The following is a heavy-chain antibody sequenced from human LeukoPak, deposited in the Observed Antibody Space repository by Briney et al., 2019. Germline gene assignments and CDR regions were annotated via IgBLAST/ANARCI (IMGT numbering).Heavy chain of an antibody. CDR2: INSDGSST. CDR1: GFTFSSYA. Sequence: PGRSLRLSCAASGFTFSSYAMHWVRQAPGKGLVWVSRINSDGSSTSYADSVKGRFTISRDNAKNTLYLQMNSLRAEDTAVYYCARILRIARDYYGMDVWGQGTTVTVSS. CDR3: ARILRIARDYYGMDV. D-gene: IGHD6-13*01. J-gene: IGHJ6*02. V-gene: IGHV3-74*01.